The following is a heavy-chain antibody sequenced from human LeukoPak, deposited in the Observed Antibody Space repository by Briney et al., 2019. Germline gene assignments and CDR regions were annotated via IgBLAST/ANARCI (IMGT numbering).Heavy chain of an antibody. V-gene: IGHV5-51*01. D-gene: IGHD2-2*01. CDR3: ARRCSSTSCYSTVTTRAFDI. Sequence: ESLKISCKGSGYSFTSYWIGWVRQMPGKGLEWMGIVYPGDSDTRYSPSFQGQVPISADKSISTAYLQWTSLKASDTAMYYCARRCSSTSCYSTVTTRAFDIWGQGTMVTVSS. CDR2: VYPGDSDT. J-gene: IGHJ3*02. CDR1: GYSFTSYW.